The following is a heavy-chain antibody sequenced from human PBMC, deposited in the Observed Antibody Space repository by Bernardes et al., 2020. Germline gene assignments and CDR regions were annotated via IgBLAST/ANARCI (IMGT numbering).Heavy chain of an antibody. CDR2: VNQSGTA. D-gene: IGHD5-18*01. CDR1: GGSLSYYY. V-gene: IGHV4-34*01. CDR3: ARGDSYGINDGFDV. Sequence: ETLSLTCGVYGGSLSYYYWHWIRQSPEKGLEWIGEVNQSGTAKYSPSLRTRVTISVDMSKNQFSLRLTSLTAADTSFYYCARGDSYGINDGFDVWGRGTAVTVSS. J-gene: IGHJ6*02.